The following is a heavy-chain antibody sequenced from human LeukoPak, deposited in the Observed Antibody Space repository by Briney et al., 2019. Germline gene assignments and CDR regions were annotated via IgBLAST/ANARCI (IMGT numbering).Heavy chain of an antibody. J-gene: IGHJ3*02. V-gene: IGHV4-4*02. CDR3: ATYTASGFDI. Sequence: SETLSLTCAVSGGSISSSNWWSWVRQPPGKGLEWIGEIYHSGITNYNPSLKSRVTISVDKSKNHFSLKLSSVTAAGTAVYYCATYTASGFDIWGQGTMVTVSS. CDR2: IYHSGIT. D-gene: IGHD2-2*02. CDR1: GGSISSSNW.